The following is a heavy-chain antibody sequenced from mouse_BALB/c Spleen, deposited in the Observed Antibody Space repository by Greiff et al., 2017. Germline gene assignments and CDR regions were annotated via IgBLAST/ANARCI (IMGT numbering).Heavy chain of an antibody. V-gene: IGHV1S22*01. CDR3: TRRGGSSYYAMDY. D-gene: IGHD1-1*01. CDR2: IYPGSGST. J-gene: IGHJ4*01. Sequence: LQQPGSELVRPGASVKLSCKASGYTFTSYWMHWVKQRPGQGLEWIGNIYPGSGSTNYDEKFKSKATLTVDTSSSTAYMQLSSLTSEDSAVYYCTRRGGSSYYAMDYWGQGTSVTVSS. CDR1: GYTFTSYW.